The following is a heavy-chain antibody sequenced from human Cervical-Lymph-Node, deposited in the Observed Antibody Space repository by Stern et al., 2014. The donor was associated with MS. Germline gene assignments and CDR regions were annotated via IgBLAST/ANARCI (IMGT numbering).Heavy chain of an antibody. CDR3: ARRSQKRYNWNFGMDV. CDR2: IWFDGSNK. V-gene: IGHV3-33*01. CDR1: GFPFSTYG. D-gene: IGHD1-20*01. Sequence: VQLVESGGGVVQPGRSLKLSCAASGFPFSTYGMHWVRQAPGKGLEWVAGIWFDGSNKYYADSVKGRFTISRANSKNTLYLQMNGLRVEDTAVYYCARRSQKRYNWNFGMDVWGQGTTVTVS. J-gene: IGHJ6*02.